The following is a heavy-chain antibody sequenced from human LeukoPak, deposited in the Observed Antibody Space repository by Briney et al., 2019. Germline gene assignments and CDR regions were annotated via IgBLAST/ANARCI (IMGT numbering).Heavy chain of an antibody. V-gene: IGHV6-1*01. CDR3: ASSANYGANSGYFDC. D-gene: IGHD4-23*01. CDR2: TFYRSKWSS. J-gene: IGHJ4*02. CDR1: GDSVSSKSAA. Sequence: SQTLSLTCAISGDSVSSKSAAWNWIRQSPSRGLEWLGRTFYRSKWSSGYAESVKSRITINPDTSKNQFSLQLKSVTPEDTAVYYCASSANYGANSGYFDCWGQGTLVTVSS.